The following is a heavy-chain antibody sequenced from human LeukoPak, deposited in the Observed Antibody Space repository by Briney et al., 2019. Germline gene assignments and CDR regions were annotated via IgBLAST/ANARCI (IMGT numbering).Heavy chain of an antibody. V-gene: IGHV3-11*01. D-gene: IGHD3-3*01. J-gene: IGHJ4*02. CDR3: ARDSWFGGTANYFDY. Sequence: GGSLRLSCAASGFTFSDYYMSWIRQAPGKGLEWVSYISSSGSTIYYADSVKGRFTISRDKAKKSLYLQTNSLRAVDTAVNYCARDSWFGGTANYFDYWGQGTLVTVSS. CDR2: ISSSGSTI. CDR1: GFTFSDYY.